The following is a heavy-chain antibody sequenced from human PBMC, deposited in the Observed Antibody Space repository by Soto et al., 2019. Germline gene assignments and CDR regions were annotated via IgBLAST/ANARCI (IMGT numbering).Heavy chain of an antibody. CDR1: GFTFSRYG. V-gene: IGHV3-30*18. J-gene: IGHJ5*02. D-gene: IGHD3-22*01. Sequence: PGGSLRLSCAASGFTFSRYGMHWVRQAPGKGLEWVAVISYDGSNKYYADSVKGRFTISRDNSKNTLYLQMNSLRAEDTAVYYCAKAPTAYRGYYYDSSGYYWGWFDPWGQGTLVTVSS. CDR3: AKAPTAYRGYYYDSSGYYWGWFDP. CDR2: ISYDGSNK.